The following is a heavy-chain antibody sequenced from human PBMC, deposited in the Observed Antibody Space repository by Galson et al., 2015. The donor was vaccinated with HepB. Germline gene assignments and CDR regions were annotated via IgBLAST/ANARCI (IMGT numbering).Heavy chain of an antibody. CDR3: ARDKDRDLVPAAMLEGSSDWFDP. J-gene: IGHJ5*02. D-gene: IGHD2-2*01. CDR2: ISAYNGNT. CDR1: GYTFTSYG. Sequence: SVKVSCKASGYTFTSYGISWVRQAPGQGLEWMGWISAYNGNTNYAEKLQGRVTMTTDTSTSTAYMELRSLRSDDTAVYYCARDKDRDLVPAAMLEGSSDWFDPWGQGTLVTVSS. V-gene: IGHV1-18*01.